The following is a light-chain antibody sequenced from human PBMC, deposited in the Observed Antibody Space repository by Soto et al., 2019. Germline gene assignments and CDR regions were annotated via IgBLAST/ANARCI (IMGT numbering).Light chain of an antibody. CDR2: KAS. V-gene: IGKV1-5*03. J-gene: IGKJ2*01. CDR3: QQYSSFPPYT. Sequence: DIQMTQSPSTLSTSVGERVTITCRASQSISTWLAWYQQKPGKAPRLLIYKASSLEEGVPSRFSGSGSGTEFSLTISSLLADDFATYFCQQYSSFPPYTFGQGTKLEI. CDR1: QSISTW.